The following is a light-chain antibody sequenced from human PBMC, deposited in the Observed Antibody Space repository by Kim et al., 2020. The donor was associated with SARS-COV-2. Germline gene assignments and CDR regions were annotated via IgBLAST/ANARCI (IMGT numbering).Light chain of an antibody. J-gene: IGKJ1*01. Sequence: EIVLTQSPGTLSLSPGERATLSCRASQSVTSAYLAWYQHKPGQAPRLLIYGESDRATGIPDRFSGSGSGTDFTLSISRLEPEDFAVYYCQQYGSSPGTFGQGTKLEI. CDR1: QSVTSAY. V-gene: IGKV3-20*01. CDR2: GES. CDR3: QQYGSSPGT.